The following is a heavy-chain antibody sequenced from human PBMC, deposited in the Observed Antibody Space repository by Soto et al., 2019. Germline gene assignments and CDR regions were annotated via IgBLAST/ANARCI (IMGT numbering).Heavy chain of an antibody. CDR3: AADRFYVSREIGGYNI. Sequence: ASVKVSCKVSGYSLSELYMHWVRQALGEGLEWMGGFDPEEGKTVYAQKFEGRVTMTEDTSTETAYLELTSLRSEDTAVYYCAADRFYVSREIGGYNIWGRGTLVTVSS. D-gene: IGHD3-10*02. CDR1: GYSLSELY. CDR2: FDPEEGKT. V-gene: IGHV1-24*01. J-gene: IGHJ3*02.